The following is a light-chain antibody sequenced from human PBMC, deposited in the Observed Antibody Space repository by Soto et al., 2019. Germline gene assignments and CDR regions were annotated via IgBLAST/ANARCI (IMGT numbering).Light chain of an antibody. CDR2: GAS. J-gene: IGKJ1*01. Sequence: EIVLTQPPGTLSLSPGERATLSCRASQSVSSSYLAWYQQKPGQAPRLLIYGASSRATGIPDRFSGSGSGTDFTLTISRLEPEDFAVYYCQQYGSSPQGTFGQGTKVDIK. V-gene: IGKV3-20*01. CDR3: QQYGSSPQGT. CDR1: QSVSSSY.